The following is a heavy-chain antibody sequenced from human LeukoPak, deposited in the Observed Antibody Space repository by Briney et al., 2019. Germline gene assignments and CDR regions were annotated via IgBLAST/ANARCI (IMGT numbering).Heavy chain of an antibody. CDR1: GYTFTGYY. CDR3: VFSSGWYGSVY. D-gene: IGHD6-19*01. V-gene: IGHV1-2*02. Sequence: ASVKVSCKASGYTFTGYYMHWVRQAPGQGREWMGWINPNSGGTNYAQKFQGRVTITRDTSISTAYMELSRLRSVDTAVYYCVFSSGWYGSVYWGQGTLVTVSS. J-gene: IGHJ4*02. CDR2: INPNSGGT.